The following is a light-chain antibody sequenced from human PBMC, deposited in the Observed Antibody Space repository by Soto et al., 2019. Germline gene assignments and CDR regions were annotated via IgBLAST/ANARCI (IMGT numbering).Light chain of an antibody. V-gene: IGKV3-15*01. Sequence: EIVMTQSPATLSVSPGERVTLSCRASQNVSSSLARYQQKPGQAPRLLIHGASTRAIGIPARFSGSGSETEFTLTISSLQSEDFAVYYCQQYNNWWTFGQGTKVEIK. CDR3: QQYNNWWT. CDR2: GAS. CDR1: QNVSSS. J-gene: IGKJ1*01.